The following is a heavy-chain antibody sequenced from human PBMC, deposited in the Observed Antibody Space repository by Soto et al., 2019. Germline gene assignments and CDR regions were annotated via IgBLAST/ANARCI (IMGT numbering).Heavy chain of an antibody. Sequence: EVQLVESGGGLVQPGGSLKLSCAASGFTFSGSAMHWVRQASGKGLEWVGRIRSKGNNYATAYGASLKGRFTISRDDSKNTAYLQMNRLNTEDTAVYYCSRQASDFWSGKPQYYMDVWGTGTTVTVSS. V-gene: IGHV3-73*01. CDR1: GFTFSGSA. CDR2: IRSKGNNYAT. J-gene: IGHJ6*03. CDR3: SRQASDFWSGKPQYYMDV. D-gene: IGHD3-3*01.